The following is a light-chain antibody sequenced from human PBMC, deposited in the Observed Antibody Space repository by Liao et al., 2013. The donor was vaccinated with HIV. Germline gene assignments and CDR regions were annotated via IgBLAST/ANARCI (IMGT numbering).Light chain of an antibody. CDR1: YLGDKH. CDR2: QDN. J-gene: IGLJ2*01. CDR3: QARDSRTVVF. V-gene: IGLV3-1*01. Sequence: SYELTQPPSVSVSPGQTATITCYGIYLGDKHVCWYQQRPGQSPVLLICQDNIRPSGIPERFSGSNSGNTATLTISGTQPVDEADYYCQARDSRTVVFFGGGTKLTVL.